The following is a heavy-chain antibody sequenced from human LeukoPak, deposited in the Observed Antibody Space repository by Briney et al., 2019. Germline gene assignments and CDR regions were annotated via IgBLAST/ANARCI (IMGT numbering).Heavy chain of an antibody. CDR1: GGSISSYY. D-gene: IGHD2-2*01. CDR3: ARASSYTGHLGW. V-gene: IGHV4-59*08. Sequence: SETLSLTCTVSGGSISSYYWSWIRQPPGKGLEWIGYIYYSGSTNYNPSLKSRVTISVDTSKNQFSLNLISVTAADTALYYCARASSYTGHLGWWGQGTLVTVSS. CDR2: IYYSGST. J-gene: IGHJ4*02.